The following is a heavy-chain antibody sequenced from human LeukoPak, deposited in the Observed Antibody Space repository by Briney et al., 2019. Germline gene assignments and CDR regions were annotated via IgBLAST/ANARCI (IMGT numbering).Heavy chain of an antibody. J-gene: IGHJ4*02. D-gene: IGHD3-22*01. CDR3: ARVGYYDSSGF. CDR2: ISSSGSTI. V-gene: IGHV3-48*03. Sequence: GGSLTLSCAASGFIFSSYEMNWVRQAPGMGLEWISYISSSGSTIYYADSVKGRFTISRDNAENSLYLQMNSLRAEDTAVYYCARVGYYDSSGFWGQGTLVTVSS. CDR1: GFIFSSYE.